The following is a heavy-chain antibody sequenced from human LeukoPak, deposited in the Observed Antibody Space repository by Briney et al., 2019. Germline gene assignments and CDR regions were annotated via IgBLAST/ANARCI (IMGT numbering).Heavy chain of an antibody. CDR3: ARVVTYYDFWSGYFDAFDI. J-gene: IGHJ3*02. CDR2: IYTSGST. V-gene: IGHV4-61*02. D-gene: IGHD3-3*01. CDR1: GGSISSGSYY. Sequence: ASQTLSLTCTVSGGSISSGSYYWSWIRQPAGKGLEWIGRIYTSGSTNYNPSLKSRVTISVDTSKNQFSLKLSSVTAADTAVYYCARVVTYYDFWSGYFDAFDIWGQGTMVTVSS.